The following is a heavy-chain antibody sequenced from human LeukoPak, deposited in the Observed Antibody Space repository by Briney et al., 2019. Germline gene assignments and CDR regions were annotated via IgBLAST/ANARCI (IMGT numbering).Heavy chain of an antibody. CDR2: IKYDGNEK. Sequence: GGSLRLSCAASGFTFSVSWMSWVRQAPGKGLEWVANIKYDGNEKYYVDSVKGLFTISRDNAKNSLYLQMNSLSAEDTAVYYCARGGTTFEHWGQGTLVTVSS. V-gene: IGHV3-7*01. CDR3: ARGGTTFEH. J-gene: IGHJ4*02. D-gene: IGHD1-1*01. CDR1: GFTFSVSW.